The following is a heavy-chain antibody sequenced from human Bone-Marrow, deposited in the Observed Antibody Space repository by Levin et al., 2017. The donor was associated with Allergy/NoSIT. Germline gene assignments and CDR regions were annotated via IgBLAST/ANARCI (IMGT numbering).Heavy chain of an antibody. Sequence: GESLKISCAASGFTFSDYYMSWIRQAPGKGLEWVSYISSSGSTIYYADSVKGRFTISRDNAKNSLYLQMNSLRAEDTAVYYCAREEMTTVTTSLGYWGQGTLVTVSS. CDR1: GFTFSDYY. CDR2: ISSSGSTI. D-gene: IGHD4-17*01. V-gene: IGHV3-11*01. CDR3: AREEMTTVTTSLGY. J-gene: IGHJ4*02.